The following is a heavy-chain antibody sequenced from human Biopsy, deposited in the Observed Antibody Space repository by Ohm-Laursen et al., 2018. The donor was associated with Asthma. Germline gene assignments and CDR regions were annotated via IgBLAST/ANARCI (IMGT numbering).Heavy chain of an antibody. D-gene: IGHD2-15*01. Sequence: SETLSLTCTVSGGSISNSNYYWGWIRQSPGKGLEWIGSLHYSGSPYYTFYNPSLESRVTISVDTSKKQISLRLSSVIAADTAVYYCAGFCSGGNCPDHWGQGTLVTVSS. J-gene: IGHJ4*02. CDR2: LHYSGSPYYT. CDR1: GGSISNSNYY. CDR3: AGFCSGGNCPDH. V-gene: IGHV4-39*07.